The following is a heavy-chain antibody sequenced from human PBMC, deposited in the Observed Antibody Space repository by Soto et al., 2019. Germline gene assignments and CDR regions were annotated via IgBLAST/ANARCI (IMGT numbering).Heavy chain of an antibody. Sequence: PSETLSLTCAVSGGSITTVGYSWRWIRQPPGKGLEWIGYIFHSGNSYSNPSLKGRVTMSVDGSKNRFSLRLSSVTAADTAVYYCARRISARTYYFDYWGQGTLVTVSS. CDR3: ARRISARTYYFDY. CDR1: GGSITTVGYS. D-gene: IGHD6-6*01. CDR2: IFHSGNS. V-gene: IGHV4-30-2*01. J-gene: IGHJ4*02.